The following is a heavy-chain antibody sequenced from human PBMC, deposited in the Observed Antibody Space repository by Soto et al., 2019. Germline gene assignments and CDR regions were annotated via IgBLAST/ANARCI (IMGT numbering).Heavy chain of an antibody. V-gene: IGHV4-39*01. J-gene: IGHJ3*02. D-gene: IGHD3-3*01. CDR1: GGSISSSSYY. CDR2: IYYSGST. CDR3: ARRVRSNRSNAFDI. Sequence: PSETLSLTCTVSGGSISSSSYYWGWIRQPPGKGLEWIGSIYYSGSTYYNPSLKSRVTISVDTSKNQFSLKLSSVTAADTAVYYCARRVRSNRSNAFDIWGQGTMVTVSS.